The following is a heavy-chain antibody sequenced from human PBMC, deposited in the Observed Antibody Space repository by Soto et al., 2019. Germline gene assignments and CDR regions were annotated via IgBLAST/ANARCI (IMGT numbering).Heavy chain of an antibody. CDR1: GGTFSSYA. V-gene: IGHV1-69*12. D-gene: IGHD4-4*01. CDR3: ARALGSRDGYSEYYYYGMDV. Sequence: QVQLVQSGAEVKKPGSSVKVSCKASGGTFSSYAISWVRQAPGQGLEWMGGIIPIFGTANYAQKFQGRVTIAGEEAXXTXYXXLSSLRSEDKAVYYCARALGSRDGYSEYYYYGMDVWGQGTTVTVSS. J-gene: IGHJ6*02. CDR2: IIPIFGTA.